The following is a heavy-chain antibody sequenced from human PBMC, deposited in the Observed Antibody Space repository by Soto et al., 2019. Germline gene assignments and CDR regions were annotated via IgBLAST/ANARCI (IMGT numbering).Heavy chain of an antibody. CDR2: IYYSGST. J-gene: IGHJ4*02. Sequence: TVSGGSISSYYWSWIRQPPGKGLEWIGYIYYSGSTNYNPSLKSRVTISVDTSKNQFSLKLSSVTAADTAVYYCARGGIAVAVPFYWGQGTLVTVSS. V-gene: IGHV4-59*01. CDR1: GGSISSYY. D-gene: IGHD6-19*01. CDR3: ARGGIAVAVPFY.